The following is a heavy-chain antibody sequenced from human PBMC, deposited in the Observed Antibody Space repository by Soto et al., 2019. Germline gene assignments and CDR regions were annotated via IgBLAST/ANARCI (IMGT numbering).Heavy chain of an antibody. V-gene: IGHV3-23*01. CDR2: ISDTGSNP. CDR3: AKAGGRVVDAYDT. CDR1: GLTFRSYA. J-gene: IGHJ5*02. D-gene: IGHD3-3*01. Sequence: VLLLESGGGLVQPGASLRLSCEASGLTFRSYALSWVRQAPGKGLEWVSGISDTGSNPYYADSVKGRFTISRDNSKNTLSLQMKSLRADDTAMYYCAKAGGRVVDAYDTWGQGTLVNVSS.